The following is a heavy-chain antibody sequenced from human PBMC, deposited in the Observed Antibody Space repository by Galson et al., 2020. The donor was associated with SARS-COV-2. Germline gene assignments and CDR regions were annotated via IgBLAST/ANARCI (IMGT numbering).Heavy chain of an antibody. Sequence: GGSLRLSCAASGFTFSSYWMHWVRQAPGKGPVWVSRINSDGSSTSYADSVKGRFTISRDNAKNTLYLQMNSLRAEDTAVYYCARARGGYDLSGVYWGQGTLVTVSS. D-gene: IGHD5-12*01. V-gene: IGHV3-74*01. J-gene: IGHJ4*02. CDR2: INSDGSST. CDR3: ARARGGYDLSGVY. CDR1: GFTFSSYW.